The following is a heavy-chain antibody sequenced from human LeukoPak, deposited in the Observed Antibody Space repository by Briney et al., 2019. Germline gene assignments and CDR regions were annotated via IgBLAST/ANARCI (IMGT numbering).Heavy chain of an antibody. CDR3: TTEYDFWSGSSNWFDP. J-gene: IGHJ5*02. D-gene: IGHD3-3*01. Sequence: EPGGSLRLSCAASGFTFSNAWMSWVRQAPGKGLEWVGRIKSKTDGGTTDYAAPVKGRFTISRDDSKNTLYLQMNSQKTEDTAVYYCTTEYDFWSGSSNWFDPWGQGTLVTVSS. V-gene: IGHV3-15*01. CDR2: IKSKTDGGTT. CDR1: GFTFSNAW.